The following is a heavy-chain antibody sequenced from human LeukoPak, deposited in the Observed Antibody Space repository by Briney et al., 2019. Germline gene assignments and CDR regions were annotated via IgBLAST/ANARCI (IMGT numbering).Heavy chain of an antibody. CDR3: AKDNGDYGDYVGAFDI. J-gene: IGHJ3*02. D-gene: IGHD4-17*01. Sequence: GGSLRLSCAVSGFTFSSFAMSWVRQAPGKGLEWVSGISGSGGSTNYADSVKGRFTISRDNSKITLYLQMNSLRVEDTAVYYCAKDNGDYGDYVGAFDIWGQGTMVTVSS. V-gene: IGHV3-23*01. CDR1: GFTFSSFA. CDR2: ISGSGGST.